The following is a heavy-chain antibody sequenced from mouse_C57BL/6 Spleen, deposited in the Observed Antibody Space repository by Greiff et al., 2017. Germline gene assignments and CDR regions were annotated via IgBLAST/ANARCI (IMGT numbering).Heavy chain of an antibody. D-gene: IGHD2-3*01. J-gene: IGHJ4*01. Sequence: EVKLVESGAELVKPGASVKLSCTASGFNIKDYYMNWVKQRTEQGLEWIGRIDPEDGETKYAPKFQGKATITADTSSNTAYLQLSSLTSEDTAVYYCARSDGSGAMDYWGQGTSVTVSS. CDR3: ARSDGSGAMDY. CDR2: IDPEDGET. CDR1: GFNIKDYY. V-gene: IGHV14-2*01.